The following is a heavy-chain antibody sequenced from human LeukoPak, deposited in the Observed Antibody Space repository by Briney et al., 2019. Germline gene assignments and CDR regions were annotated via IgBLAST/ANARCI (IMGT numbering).Heavy chain of an antibody. Sequence: ASAKVSCKASGFTFTGYYIYWVRQAPGQGLEWKGWINPNSGGTNYALKFQGRVTMTRDTSISTAYMELSRLRSDDTAVYYCARGPRYGSGNYYNNYWGQGTLVTVSS. CDR2: INPNSGGT. CDR3: ARGPRYGSGNYYNNY. V-gene: IGHV1-2*02. D-gene: IGHD3-10*01. J-gene: IGHJ4*02. CDR1: GFTFTGYY.